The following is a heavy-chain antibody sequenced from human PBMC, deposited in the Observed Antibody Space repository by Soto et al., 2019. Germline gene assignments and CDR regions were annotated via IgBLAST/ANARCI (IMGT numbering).Heavy chain of an antibody. V-gene: IGHV3-66*01. J-gene: IGHJ6*04. Sequence: EVQLVESGGGLVQPGGSLRLSCAASGFTVSSKYMTWVRQAPGKGLEWVSLIQSGGTTYYADSVKGRFTISRDTSENTLHLEVDSMRVEDTSVYYCAREDVICDGGRCYGLPLDVWGKGTTVTVSS. CDR1: GFTVSSKY. CDR2: IQSGGTT. CDR3: AREDVICDGGRCYGLPLDV. D-gene: IGHD2-15*01.